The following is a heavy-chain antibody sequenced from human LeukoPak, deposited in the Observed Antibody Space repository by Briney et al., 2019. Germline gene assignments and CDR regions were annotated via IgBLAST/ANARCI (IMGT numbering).Heavy chain of an antibody. CDR3: ATGSSSGWYVDY. Sequence: GASGRSSSKVSGYTFTDYSMHWGQQAPGKGLEWMGLVDPEDGETIYAEKFQDRVTITADTSTDTAYMELSSLRSEDTAVYYCATGSSSGWYVDYWGQGTLVTVSS. V-gene: IGHV1-69-2*01. J-gene: IGHJ4*02. CDR1: GYTFTDYS. D-gene: IGHD6-19*01. CDR2: VDPEDGET.